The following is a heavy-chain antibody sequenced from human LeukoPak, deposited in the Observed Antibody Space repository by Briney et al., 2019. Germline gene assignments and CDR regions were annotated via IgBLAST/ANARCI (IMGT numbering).Heavy chain of an antibody. Sequence: GGSLRLSCAASGFTFSSYAMSWVRQAPGKGLEWVSAISGSGGSTYYADSVKGRFTISRDNSKNTLYLQMNSLRAEDTAVYYCVKDQGYGDSHYYYYGMDVWGQGTTVTVSS. D-gene: IGHD4-17*01. CDR2: ISGSGGST. V-gene: IGHV3-23*01. J-gene: IGHJ6*02. CDR3: VKDQGYGDSHYYYYGMDV. CDR1: GFTFSSYA.